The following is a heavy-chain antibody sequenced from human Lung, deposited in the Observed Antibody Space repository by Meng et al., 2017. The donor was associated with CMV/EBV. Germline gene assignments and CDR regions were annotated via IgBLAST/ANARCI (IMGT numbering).Heavy chain of an antibody. J-gene: IGHJ6*02. Sequence: SVXVSXXASGGTFSSYTISWVRQAPGQGLEWMGRIIPILGIANYAQKFQGRVTITADKSTSTAYMELSSLRSEDTAVYYCARVGRNFYGMDVWGQGTTVXVSS. CDR2: IIPILGIA. D-gene: IGHD1-14*01. V-gene: IGHV1-69*02. CDR1: GGTFSSYT. CDR3: ARVGRNFYGMDV.